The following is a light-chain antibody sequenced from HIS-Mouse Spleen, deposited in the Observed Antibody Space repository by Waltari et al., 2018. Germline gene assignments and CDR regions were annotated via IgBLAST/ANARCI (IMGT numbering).Light chain of an antibody. V-gene: IGKV1-39*01. Sequence: DIQMTQSPSSLSASVGDSVTITCQASQSISSYLNWYQQKPGKAPKLLIYAASSLQSGCPSRFSGSGSGTDFTLTISSLQPEDFATYYCQQSYSTPGTFGQGTKVEIK. CDR3: QQSYSTPGT. J-gene: IGKJ1*01. CDR1: QSISSY. CDR2: AAS.